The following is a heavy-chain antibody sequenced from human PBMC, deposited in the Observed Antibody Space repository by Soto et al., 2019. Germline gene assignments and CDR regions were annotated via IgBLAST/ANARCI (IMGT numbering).Heavy chain of an antibody. CDR3: ATGIEYFTYFDY. CDR2: FDPEDGET. V-gene: IGHV1-24*01. J-gene: IGHJ4*02. CDR1: GYTLTELS. Sequence: ASVKVSCNVSGYTLTELSMHWVRQAPGKGLEWMGGFDPEDGETIYAQKFQGRVTMTEDTSTDTAYMELSSLRSEDTAVYYCATGIEYFTYFDYWGQGTLVTVSS.